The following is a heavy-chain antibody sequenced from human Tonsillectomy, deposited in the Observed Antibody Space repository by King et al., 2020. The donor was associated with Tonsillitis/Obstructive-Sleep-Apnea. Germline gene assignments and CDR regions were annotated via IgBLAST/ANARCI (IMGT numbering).Heavy chain of an antibody. D-gene: IGHD3-22*01. CDR3: ARDTMSHYYESSGYYTFDY. Sequence: VQLVESGAEVKKPGASVNVSCKASGYTFTNYGISWVRQAPGQGLEWMGCISAYNGNTNYAQRLQARVTMTTDTSTSTAYMDLRSLRSDDTAVYYCARDTMSHYYESSGYYTFDYWGQGTLVTVSS. CDR2: ISAYNGNT. V-gene: IGHV1-18*01. CDR1: GYTFTNYG. J-gene: IGHJ4*02.